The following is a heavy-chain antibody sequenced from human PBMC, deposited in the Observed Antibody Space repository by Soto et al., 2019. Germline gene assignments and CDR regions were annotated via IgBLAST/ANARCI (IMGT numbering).Heavy chain of an antibody. CDR2: STGAGGST. Sequence: GGSLRLSCAASGFPFSSYAISWVRQAPGKGLEWVAASTGAGGSTYKVDSEKGRFTISRDNSKKTVYLQLDGLRAEDTAIYYCAKGHSDYQGDYDYYGMDVWGQGTTVTVSS. V-gene: IGHV3-23*01. CDR3: AKGHSDYQGDYDYYGMDV. D-gene: IGHD4-4*01. J-gene: IGHJ6*02. CDR1: GFPFSSYA.